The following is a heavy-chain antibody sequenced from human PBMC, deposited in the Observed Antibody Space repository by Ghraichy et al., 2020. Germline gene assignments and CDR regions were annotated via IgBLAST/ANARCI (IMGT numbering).Heavy chain of an antibody. D-gene: IGHD2/OR15-2a*01. CDR3: AKRIENRANYYYYMDV. CDR2: ISGSGGST. CDR1: GFTFSSYA. Sequence: GGSLRLSCAASGFTFSSYAMSWVRQAPGKGLEWVSAISGSGGSTYYADSVKGRFTISRDNSKNTLYLQMNSLRAEDTAVYYCAKRIENRANYYYYMDVWGKGTTVTVSS. V-gene: IGHV3-23*01. J-gene: IGHJ6*03.